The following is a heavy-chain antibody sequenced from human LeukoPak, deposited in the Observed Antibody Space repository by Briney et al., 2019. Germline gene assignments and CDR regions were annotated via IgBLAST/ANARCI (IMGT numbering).Heavy chain of an antibody. J-gene: IGHJ4*02. Sequence: GGSLRLSCAASGLTFYSYGMSWVRQAPGKGLEWGSGISGSGDTTYYADSVKGRFTISRDNSKNTLYLQMNSLRVEDTGVYYCAKGHSAHGTGFDCWGQGTQVAVSS. V-gene: IGHV3-23*01. CDR1: GLTFYSYG. CDR3: AKGHSAHGTGFDC. CDR2: ISGSGDTT. D-gene: IGHD1-14*01.